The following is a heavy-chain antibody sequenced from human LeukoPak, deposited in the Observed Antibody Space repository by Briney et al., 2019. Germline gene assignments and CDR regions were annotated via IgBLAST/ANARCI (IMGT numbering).Heavy chain of an antibody. CDR1: GGSISSGSYY. V-gene: IGHV4-39*07. CDR3: ARETYGDYVGYYYYMDV. Sequence: PSETLSLTCTVSGGSISSGSYYWGWIRQPPGKGLEWIGSIYYSGSTYYNPSLKSRVTISVDTSKNQFSLKLSSVTAADTAVYYCARETYGDYVGYYYYMDVWGKGTTVTVSS. CDR2: IYYSGST. J-gene: IGHJ6*03. D-gene: IGHD4-17*01.